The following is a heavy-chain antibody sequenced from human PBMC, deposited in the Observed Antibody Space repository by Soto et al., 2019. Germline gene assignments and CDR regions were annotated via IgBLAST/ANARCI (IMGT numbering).Heavy chain of an antibody. Sequence: QVQLVQSGAEVKKPGASVKVSCKASGYTFSSYGISWVRQGPGQGLEWMGWISVYNGNKMYAQKFQGRVTMTTDTXTSTAYMELRSLRSDATAVYYCERDCSGGSCSTAYWGQGTLVTVSS. CDR1: GYTFSSYG. J-gene: IGHJ4*02. CDR2: ISVYNGNK. D-gene: IGHD2-15*01. V-gene: IGHV1-18*01. CDR3: ERDCSGGSCSTAY.